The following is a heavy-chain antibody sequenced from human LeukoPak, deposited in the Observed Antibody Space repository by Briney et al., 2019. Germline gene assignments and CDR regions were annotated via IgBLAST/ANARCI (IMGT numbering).Heavy chain of an antibody. D-gene: IGHD3-22*01. CDR3: ARDSYYYDSSGYYLSAFDI. CDR2: ISSSSSYI. J-gene: IGHJ3*02. V-gene: IGHV3-21*01. CDR1: GFTFSSYS. Sequence: GGSLRLSCAASGFTFSSYSMNWVRQAPGKGLEWVSSISSSSSYIYYADSVKGRFTISRDNAKNSLYLQMNSLRAEDTAVYYCARDSYYYDSSGYYLSAFDIWGQGTMVTVS.